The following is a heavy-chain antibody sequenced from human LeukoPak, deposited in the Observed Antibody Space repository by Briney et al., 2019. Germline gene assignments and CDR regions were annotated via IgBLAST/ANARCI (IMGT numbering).Heavy chain of an antibody. CDR2: IYYSGST. CDR3: ARGAHGSYYGTLDY. Sequence: SETLSLTCTVSGGSISSYYWNWIRQPPGKGLEWIGYIYYSGSTNYNPSLKSRVTISVDTSKNQFSLKLSSVTAADTAVYYCARGAHGSYYGTLDYWGQGTLVTVSS. J-gene: IGHJ4*02. CDR1: GGSISSYY. D-gene: IGHD1-26*01. V-gene: IGHV4-59*12.